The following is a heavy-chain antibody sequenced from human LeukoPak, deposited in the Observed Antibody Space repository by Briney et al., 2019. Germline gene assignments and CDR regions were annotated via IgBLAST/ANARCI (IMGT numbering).Heavy chain of an antibody. CDR2: NRSSSIYI. CDR3: ARDRRGYYDSSGSFDY. D-gene: IGHD3-22*01. CDR1: GFTFSSYS. J-gene: IGHJ4*02. V-gene: IGHV3-21*01. Sequence: GGSLILSCAASGFTFSSYSMTSVRQAPGKGLELVSSNRSSSIYIYYADSMKGRFTISRDNATNSLSLKMTSLRAEDTAVYYWARDRRGYYDSSGSFDYWGQGTLVTVSS.